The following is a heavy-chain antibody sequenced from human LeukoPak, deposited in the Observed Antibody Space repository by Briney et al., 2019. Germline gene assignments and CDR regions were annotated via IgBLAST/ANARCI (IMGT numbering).Heavy chain of an antibody. J-gene: IGHJ4*02. Sequence: GGSLRLSCSGSGFTFGAYWMSWVRQAPGKGLEWVANIKPDGGQKYYVDSVKGRFTISRDNAKNSLYLQMDNLRAEDTAVYFCARDRESNWYPFLDCWGQGTLVTVSS. V-gene: IGHV3-7*03. CDR1: GFTFGAYW. D-gene: IGHD1-20*01. CDR2: IKPDGGQK. CDR3: ARDRESNWYPFLDC.